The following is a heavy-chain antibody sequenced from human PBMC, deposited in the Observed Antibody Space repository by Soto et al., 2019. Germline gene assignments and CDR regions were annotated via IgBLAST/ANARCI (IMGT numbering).Heavy chain of an antibody. Sequence: ASVKVSCKVSGYTLTELSMHWVRQAPGKGLEWMGGFDPEDGETIYAQKFQGRVTMTEDKSTDTAYMELSSLRSEDTAVYYCATDRSGDYWFDPWGQGTLVTVSS. CDR1: GYTLTELS. J-gene: IGHJ5*02. CDR3: ATDRSGDYWFDP. CDR2: FDPEDGET. V-gene: IGHV1-24*01. D-gene: IGHD2-21*02.